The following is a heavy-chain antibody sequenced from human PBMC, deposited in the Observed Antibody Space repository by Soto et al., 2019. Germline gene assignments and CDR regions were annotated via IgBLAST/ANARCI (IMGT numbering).Heavy chain of an antibody. CDR3: ARDDNWNYYAFDI. CDR1: GGTFSSYT. V-gene: IGHV1-69*04. Sequence: SVKVSCKASGGTFSSYTISWVRQAPGQGLEWMGRIIPILGIANYAQKFQGRVTITADKSTSTAYMELSSLRSEDTAVYYCARDDNWNYYAFDIWGQGTMVTVSS. D-gene: IGHD1-7*01. J-gene: IGHJ3*02. CDR2: IIPILGIA.